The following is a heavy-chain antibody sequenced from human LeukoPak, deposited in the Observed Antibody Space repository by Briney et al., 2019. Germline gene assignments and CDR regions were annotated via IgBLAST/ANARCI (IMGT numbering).Heavy chain of an antibody. J-gene: IGHJ4*02. D-gene: IGHD4-17*01. CDR2: MSYDGGNK. Sequence: GRSLRLSCAASGCTFSNYGMHWVRQAPGKGLGWVAVMSYDGGNKYYSDSVKGRFSISRDNSKNTLYLQMNSLRTEDKAVYYRAKDRQGDYGDFDSRDYWGQGTLVRLL. CDR3: AKDRQGDYGDFDSRDY. CDR1: GCTFSNYG. V-gene: IGHV3-30*18.